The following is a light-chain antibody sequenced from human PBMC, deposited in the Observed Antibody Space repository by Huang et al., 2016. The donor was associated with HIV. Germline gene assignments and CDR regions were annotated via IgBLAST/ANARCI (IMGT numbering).Light chain of an antibody. V-gene: IGKV2-28*01. Sequence: DIVMTQSPLSLPVTPGESASISCRSSLSLLHSNGYNYLDWYLQKPGQSPHLLIYLGSNRASGVPDRFSGSGSGTNLTLKISRVEAEDIGVYYCMQTLQTPRTFGQGTKVEFK. CDR3: MQTLQTPRT. J-gene: IGKJ1*01. CDR2: LGS. CDR1: LSLLHSNGYNY.